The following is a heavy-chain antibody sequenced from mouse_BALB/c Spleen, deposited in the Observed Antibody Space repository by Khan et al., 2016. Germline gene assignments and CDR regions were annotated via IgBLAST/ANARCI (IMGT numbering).Heavy chain of an antibody. CDR1: GYTFTDNT. CDR2: FNPMSGYS. V-gene: IGHV1-4*02. D-gene: IGHD6-1*01. CDR3: ARGRHVYR. Sequence: QESAAELARPGASVKMSCKASGYTFTDNTMQWVKQRPGQGLEWIGYFNPMSGYSDYNQKFIDKTILPAANSSTTASMQLTRLTSEDSAVYYCARGRHVYRWGQGTTITVSS. J-gene: IGHJ2*01.